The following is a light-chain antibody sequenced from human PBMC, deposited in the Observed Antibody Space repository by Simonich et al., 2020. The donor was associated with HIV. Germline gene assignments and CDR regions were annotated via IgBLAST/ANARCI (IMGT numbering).Light chain of an antibody. J-gene: IGKJ1*01. CDR1: QSVLYSSNNKNY. CDR2: GAS. V-gene: IGKV4-1*01. Sequence: DIVMTQSPDSLAVSLGERATINCKSSQSVLYSSNNKNYLTWYQQNPRHPPNLLIYGASTRESGVPDRFSASGSGTDFTLTISSLQAEDVAVYYCQQYYSTPWTFGQGTKVEIK. CDR3: QQYYSTPWT.